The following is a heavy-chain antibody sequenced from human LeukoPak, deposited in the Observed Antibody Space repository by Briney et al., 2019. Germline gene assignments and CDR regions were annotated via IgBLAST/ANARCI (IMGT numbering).Heavy chain of an antibody. V-gene: IGHV3-64*01. D-gene: IGHD5-18*01. CDR1: GFTFSSYA. J-gene: IGHJ4*02. Sequence: GGSLRLSCAASGFTFSSYAMYWVRQAQGKGLEYVSGISSNGATTYYANSVKGRFTISRDNSKNTLYLQMGSLRAEDMAVYYCARRGYNYGFDYWGQGTLVTVSS. CDR2: ISSNGATT. CDR3: ARRGYNYGFDY.